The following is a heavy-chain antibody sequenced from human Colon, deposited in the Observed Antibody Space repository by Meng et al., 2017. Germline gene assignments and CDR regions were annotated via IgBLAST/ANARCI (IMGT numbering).Heavy chain of an antibody. CDR1: GGYISSSNW. CDR3: ASFPPPGKQWLVTDY. D-gene: IGHD6-19*01. CDR2: IYQSGST. Sequence: VELEESGPGLVMPSGSLSMSCSVSGGYISSSNWWSWVRQPPGKGLEWIGEIYQSGSTNYNPSLKSRVTISVDKSKNQFSLKLSSVTAADTAVYYCASFPPPGKQWLVTDYWGQGTLVTVSS. V-gene: IGHV4-4*02. J-gene: IGHJ4*02.